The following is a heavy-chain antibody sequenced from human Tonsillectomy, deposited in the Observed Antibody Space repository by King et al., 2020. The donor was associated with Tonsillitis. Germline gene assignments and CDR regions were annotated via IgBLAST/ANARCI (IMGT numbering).Heavy chain of an antibody. CDR3: ARQGDVWGSYRYFDY. V-gene: IGHV4-39*07. CDR1: GGSISSSSYY. CDR2: IYYSGST. Sequence: VQLQESGPGLVKPSETLSLTCTVSGGSISSSSYYWGWIRQPPGKGLEWIGSIYYSGSTYYNPSLKSRVTISVDTSKNQFSLKLSSVTAADTAVYYCARQGDVWGSYRYFDYWGQGTLVTVSS. J-gene: IGHJ4*02. D-gene: IGHD3-16*02.